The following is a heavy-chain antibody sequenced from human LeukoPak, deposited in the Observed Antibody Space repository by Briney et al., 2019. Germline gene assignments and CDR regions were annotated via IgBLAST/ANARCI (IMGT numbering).Heavy chain of an antibody. D-gene: IGHD6-19*01. CDR1: GFTFSSYG. CDR2: ISSSGSTI. Sequence: PGGSLRLSCAASGFTFSSYGMHWVRQAPGKGLEWVSYISSSGSTIYYADSVKGRFTISRDNAKNSLYLQMNSLRAEDTAVYYCARERGQWLYQGYWGQGTLVTVSS. CDR3: ARERGQWLYQGY. V-gene: IGHV3-48*04. J-gene: IGHJ4*02.